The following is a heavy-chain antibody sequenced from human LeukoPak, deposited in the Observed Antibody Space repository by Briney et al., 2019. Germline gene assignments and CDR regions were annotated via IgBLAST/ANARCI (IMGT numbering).Heavy chain of an antibody. V-gene: IGHV3-48*03. CDR2: ISSSGSTI. Sequence: GGSLRLSCAASGFTFSSYEMNWVRQAPGKGLEWVSYISSSGSTIYYADSVKGRFTISRDNAKNSLYLQLNSLRAEDTAVYYCARVPAGVIGMKDAFDIWGQGTVVTVSS. D-gene: IGHD3-16*02. J-gene: IGHJ3*02. CDR3: ARVPAGVIGMKDAFDI. CDR1: GFTFSSYE.